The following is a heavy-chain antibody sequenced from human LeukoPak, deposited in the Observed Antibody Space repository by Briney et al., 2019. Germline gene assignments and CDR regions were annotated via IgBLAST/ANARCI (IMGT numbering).Heavy chain of an antibody. V-gene: IGHV3-74*01. CDR3: ARDAVLIEVPIRQGDY. J-gene: IGHJ4*02. Sequence: HGGSLRLSCAASGFTFSRYWMHSVRQAPGKGLVWVSRINSDGRSANYADSVKGRFTVCRDNSKNTPYLQMNSLRAEDTAVYYCARDAVLIEVPIRQGDYWGQGTLVTVSS. CDR2: INSDGRSA. CDR1: GFTFSRYW. D-gene: IGHD5-24*01.